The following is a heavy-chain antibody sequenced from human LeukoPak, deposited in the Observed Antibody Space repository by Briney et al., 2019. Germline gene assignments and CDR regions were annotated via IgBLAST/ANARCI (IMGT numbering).Heavy chain of an antibody. CDR1: GGSISSSSYY. Sequence: PSEILSLTCTVSGGSISSSSYYWGWIRQPPGEGLEWIGSIYYSGSTYYNPSLKSRVTISVDTSKKQFSLKLSSVTAADTAVYYCARHLGGFWELPESFWFDPWGQGTLVTVSS. D-gene: IGHD3-10*01. CDR3: ARHLGGFWELPESFWFDP. CDR2: IYYSGST. V-gene: IGHV4-39*01. J-gene: IGHJ5*02.